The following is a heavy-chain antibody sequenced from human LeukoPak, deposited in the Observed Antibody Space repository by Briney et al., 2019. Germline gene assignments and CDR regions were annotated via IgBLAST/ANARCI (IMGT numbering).Heavy chain of an antibody. V-gene: IGHV1-2*02. Sequence: ASVKVSCKASGYTFTDYYLHWVRQAPGQGLEWMGWINLNSGGTNSAQKFQGRVAMTRDTSISTAYMDLSRLRSDDTAVYYCARGRAARPRRHGSNWFDPWGQGTLVTVSS. D-gene: IGHD6-6*01. CDR3: ARGRAARPRRHGSNWFDP. CDR1: GYTFTDYY. J-gene: IGHJ5*02. CDR2: INLNSGGT.